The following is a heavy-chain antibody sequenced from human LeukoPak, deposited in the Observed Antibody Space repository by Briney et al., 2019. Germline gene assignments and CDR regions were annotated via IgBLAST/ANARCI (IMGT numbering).Heavy chain of an antibody. CDR2: INHSGST. V-gene: IGHV4-34*01. J-gene: IGHJ4*02. D-gene: IGHD3-22*01. CDR3: ARTTSGDYYDSSGYRLGYFDY. CDR1: GGSFSGYY. Sequence: SETLSLTCAVYGGSFSGYYWGWIRQPPGKGLEWIGEINHSGSTNYNPSLKSRVTISVDTSKNQFSLKLSSVTAADTAVYYCARTTSGDYYDSSGYRLGYFDYWGQGTLVTVSS.